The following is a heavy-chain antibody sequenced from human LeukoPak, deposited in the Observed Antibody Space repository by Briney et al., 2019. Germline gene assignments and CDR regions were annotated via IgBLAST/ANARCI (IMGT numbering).Heavy chain of an antibody. CDR1: GGTFSSYA. CDR3: ARGDQNLAEYFQH. Sequence: SVKVSCKASGGTFSSYAISWVRQAPGQGLEWMGGIIPIFGTANYAQKFQGRVTITTDESTSTACMELSSLRSEDTAVYYCARGDQNLAEYFQHWGQGTLVTVSS. V-gene: IGHV1-69*05. J-gene: IGHJ1*01. CDR2: IIPIFGTA.